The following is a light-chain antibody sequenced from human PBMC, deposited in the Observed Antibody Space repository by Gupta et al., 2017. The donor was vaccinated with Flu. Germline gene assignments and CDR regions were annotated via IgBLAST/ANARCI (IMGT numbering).Light chain of an antibody. Sequence: IVITQTPLSLSVTPGQPASISCKSSQSLLHGNGKTYLHWYLQRPGQPPQLLIDEVSNRFSGVPDKFSGSGSGTDFTLRISRVEAEDVGVYYCMQNLKLPITFGQGTRLEIK. CDR1: QSLLHGNGKTY. CDR3: MQNLKLPIT. CDR2: EVS. V-gene: IGKV2D-29*01. J-gene: IGKJ5*01.